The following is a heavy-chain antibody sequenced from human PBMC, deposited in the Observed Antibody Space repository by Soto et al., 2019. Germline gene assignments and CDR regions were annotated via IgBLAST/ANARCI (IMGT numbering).Heavy chain of an antibody. V-gene: IGHV2-5*02. CDR3: AYTAPSGPYWETFNY. D-gene: IGHD1-26*01. CDR1: GFSLMTDGVG. J-gene: IGHJ4*02. Sequence: QITLKESGPTLVKPTQTLTLTCTVSGFSLMTDGVGVGWFRQPPGKALEWLALIYRDDDKRYRPSLKNRFTITKDSSKNQVVLTMTYVAPVDTATYYCAYTAPSGPYWETFNYWGQGTLVTVSS. CDR2: IYRDDDK.